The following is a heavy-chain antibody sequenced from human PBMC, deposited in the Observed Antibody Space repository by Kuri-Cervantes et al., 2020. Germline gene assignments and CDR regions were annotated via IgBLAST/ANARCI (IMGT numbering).Heavy chain of an antibody. CDR2: IYHGGSS. CDR1: GDSITSDTYY. D-gene: IGHD2-21*01. V-gene: IGHV4-39*01. Sequence: SETLSLTCTVSGDSITSDTYYWAWIRQPPGKGLEWIGSIYHGGSSYRNPSLKSRVTISVDTSKNQFSLKLTSVTATDTAMYYCARPRNSRDHWFDPWGQGTLVTVSS. CDR3: ARPRNSRDHWFDP. J-gene: IGHJ5*02.